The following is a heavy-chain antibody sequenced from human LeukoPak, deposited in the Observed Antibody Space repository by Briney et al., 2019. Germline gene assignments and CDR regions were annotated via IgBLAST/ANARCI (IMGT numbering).Heavy chain of an antibody. CDR1: GFTLSNAW. CDR3: ATLQPAAYYDSSGYPVDY. V-gene: IGHV3-15*01. D-gene: IGHD3-22*01. J-gene: IGHJ4*02. CDR2: LKSKTDNGTT. Sequence: GGSLRLSCAASGFTLSNAWMSWVRQAPGKGLEWVGRLKSKTDNGTTDYAAPVKGRFTISRDDSKNTLYLQMNTLKTEDTAVYYCATLQPAAYYDSSGYPVDYWGQGTLVTVSS.